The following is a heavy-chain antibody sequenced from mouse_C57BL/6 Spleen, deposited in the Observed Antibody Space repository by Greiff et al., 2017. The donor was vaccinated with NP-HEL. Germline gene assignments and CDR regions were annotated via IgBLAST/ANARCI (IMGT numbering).Heavy chain of an antibody. J-gene: IGHJ3*01. CDR3: TRMGVTTSGFAY. V-gene: IGHV1-15*01. CDR1: GYTFTDYE. CDR2: IDPETGGT. Sequence: VQLQQSGAELVRPGASVTLSCKASGYTFTDYEMHWVKQTPVHGLEWIGAIDPETGGTAYNQKFKGKAILTADKSSSTAYMELRSLTSEDSAVYYCTRMGVTTSGFAYWGQGTLVTVSA. D-gene: IGHD2-2*01.